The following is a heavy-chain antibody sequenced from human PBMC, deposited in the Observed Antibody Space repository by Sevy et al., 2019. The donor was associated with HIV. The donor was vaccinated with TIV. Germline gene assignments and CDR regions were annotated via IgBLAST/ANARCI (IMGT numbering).Heavy chain of an antibody. CDR2: INPSAGST. V-gene: IGHV1-46*03. CDR1: GYTVTNYH. Sequence: ASVKVSCKASGYTVTNYHMHWVRQAPGQGLEWMGIINPSAGSTRYAQKFQGRVTMTRDTSTSTVYMELSSLRSEDTAVYFCTRGDCGGDCSPHWFDPWGQGSLVTVSS. J-gene: IGHJ5*02. D-gene: IGHD2-21*01. CDR3: TRGDCGGDCSPHWFDP.